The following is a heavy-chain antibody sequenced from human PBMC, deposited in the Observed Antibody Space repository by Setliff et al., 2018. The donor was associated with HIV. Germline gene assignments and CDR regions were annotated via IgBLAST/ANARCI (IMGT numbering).Heavy chain of an antibody. V-gene: IGHV4-34*12. CDR1: GGSISSYY. Sequence: ASETLSLTCTVSGGSISSYYWSWIRQPPGKGLEWIGEIIHSGSTNYNPSLKSRVTISVDKSKNQFSLNMESVTAADTAVYYCARIRHAMDVWGQGTMVTVSS. D-gene: IGHD6-6*01. CDR2: IIHSGST. J-gene: IGHJ6*02. CDR3: ARIRHAMDV.